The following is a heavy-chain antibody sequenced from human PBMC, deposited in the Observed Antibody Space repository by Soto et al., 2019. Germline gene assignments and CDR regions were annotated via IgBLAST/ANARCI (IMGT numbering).Heavy chain of an antibody. CDR1: GGSVSSGSYY. J-gene: IGHJ4*02. Sequence: QVQLQESGPGLVQPSETLSLTCTVSGGSVSSGSYYWSWIRQPPGKGLEWIGYISNSGSTNYNPSLKSRVTISVDTSKNQFSLRLSSVTAEDTAVYYCARGPDYWGQGTLVTVSS. CDR2: ISNSGST. CDR3: ARGPDY. V-gene: IGHV4-61*01.